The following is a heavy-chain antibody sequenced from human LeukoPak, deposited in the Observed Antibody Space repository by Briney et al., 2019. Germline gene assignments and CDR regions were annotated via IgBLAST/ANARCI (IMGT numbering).Heavy chain of an antibody. CDR2: TNLDGRST. V-gene: IGHV3-74*01. CDR1: GFTFSNYW. J-gene: IGHJ4*02. CDR3: ARSVYNYGPGADY. Sequence: GGSLRLSCVASGFTFSNYWIHWVRQVPGKGLVWVSRTNLDGRSTTYADSVKGRFTISSDNAKNTLFLQMNSLRVEDTAVYYCARSVYNYGPGADYWGQGTLVTVSS. D-gene: IGHD5-12*01.